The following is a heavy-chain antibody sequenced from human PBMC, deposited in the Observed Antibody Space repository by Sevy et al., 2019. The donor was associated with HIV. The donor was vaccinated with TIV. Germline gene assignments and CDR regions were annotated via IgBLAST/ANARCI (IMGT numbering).Heavy chain of an antibody. CDR3: TRDSSSEGYYYYYGMDV. J-gene: IGHJ6*02. CDR2: IRSKAYGGTT. CDR1: GFTFGDNA. D-gene: IGHD6-13*01. Sequence: GGSLRLSCTASGFTFGDNAMSWFRQAPGKGLEWVGFIRSKAYGGTTEYAGSVKGRFTISRYDSKSIAYLQMNSLKTEDRAVYYCTRDSSSEGYYYYYGMDVWGQGTTVTVSS. V-gene: IGHV3-49*03.